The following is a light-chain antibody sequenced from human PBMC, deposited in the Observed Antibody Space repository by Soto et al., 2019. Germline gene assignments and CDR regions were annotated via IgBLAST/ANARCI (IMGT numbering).Light chain of an antibody. CDR1: RSDIGDSNF. Sequence: QSLLTQPASVSGSPGQSVTISCTGPRSDIGDSNFISWYQHSPGKAPRLLIYQVNNRPSGVSGRFSGSKAGNTASLTISGLLDDDEADYFCASFRSGTILVFGSGTNVTVL. V-gene: IGLV2-14*01. CDR3: ASFRSGTILV. J-gene: IGLJ1*01. CDR2: QVN.